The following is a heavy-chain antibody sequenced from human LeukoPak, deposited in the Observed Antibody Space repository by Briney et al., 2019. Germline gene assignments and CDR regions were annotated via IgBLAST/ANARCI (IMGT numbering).Heavy chain of an antibody. V-gene: IGHV3-23*01. J-gene: IGHJ4*02. CDR1: GFTFSKFG. CDR2: ISGSGGST. D-gene: IGHD6-19*01. CDR3: AKVYKYSSDLHYFDY. Sequence: GGSLRLSCAASGFTFSKFGVHRVRQAPGKGLEWVSAISGSGGSTYYADSVKGRFTISRDNSKNTLYLQMNSLRAEDTAVYYCAKVYKYSSDLHYFDYWGQGTLVTVSS.